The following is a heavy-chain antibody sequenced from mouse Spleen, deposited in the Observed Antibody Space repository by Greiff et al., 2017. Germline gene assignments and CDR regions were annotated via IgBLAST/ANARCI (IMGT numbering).Heavy chain of an antibody. CDR3: ARHRGGNYDYYFDY. CDR1: GFTFSSYA. D-gene: IGHD2-1*01. Sequence: EVKLMESGGGLVKPGGSLKLSCAASGFTFSSYAMSWVRQTPEKRLEWVATISSGGSYTYYPDSVKGRFTISRDNAKNTLYLQMSSLRSEDTAMYYCARHRGGNYDYYFDYWGQGTTLTVSS. V-gene: IGHV5-9-3*01. J-gene: IGHJ2*01. CDR2: ISSGGSYT.